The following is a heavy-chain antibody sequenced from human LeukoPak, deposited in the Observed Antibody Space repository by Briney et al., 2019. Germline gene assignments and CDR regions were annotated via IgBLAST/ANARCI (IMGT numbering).Heavy chain of an antibody. CDR1: GYTFTSYG. D-gene: IGHD3-22*01. J-gene: IGHJ4*02. CDR3: ARAHRTYYYDSSGCFDY. CDR2: ISAYNGNT. Sequence: ASGKVSCKASGYTFTSYGISWVRQAPGQGLEWMGWISAYNGNTNYAQKLQGRVTMTTDTSTSTAYMELRSLRSDDTAVYYCARAHRTYYYDSSGCFDYWGQGTLVTVSS. V-gene: IGHV1-18*01.